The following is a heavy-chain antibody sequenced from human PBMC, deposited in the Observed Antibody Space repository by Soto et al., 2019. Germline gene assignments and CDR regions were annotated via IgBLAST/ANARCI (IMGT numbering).Heavy chain of an antibody. CDR3: ARGDATKIVVTTYYAMDV. Sequence: QVQLVQSGAEVKKPGSSVKVSCKASGGSLSNYGISWVRQASGQGLEWMGAIIPVFGTPNYAQKFQDRVTIAADESTTTVYMEVRILTSEDTAVYYCARGDATKIVVTTYYAMDVWGQGTTVTVSS. J-gene: IGHJ6*02. D-gene: IGHD3-22*01. CDR1: GGSLSNYG. V-gene: IGHV1-69*12. CDR2: IIPVFGTP.